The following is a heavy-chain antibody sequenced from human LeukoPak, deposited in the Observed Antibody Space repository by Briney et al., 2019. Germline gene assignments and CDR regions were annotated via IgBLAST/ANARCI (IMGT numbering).Heavy chain of an antibody. CDR3: ARAGYWAASGYATI. V-gene: IGHV1-46*03. CDR1: GYTFTSYY. D-gene: IGHD6-13*01. J-gene: IGHJ4*02. CDR2: INPSGGST. Sequence: ASVKVSCKASGYTFTSYYMHWVRQAPGQGLEWMGIINPSGGSTTYAQKFQGRVTMTRDTSTSTVYMALSSLTPGDTAVYYCARAGYWAASGYATIWGQGTLVTVSS.